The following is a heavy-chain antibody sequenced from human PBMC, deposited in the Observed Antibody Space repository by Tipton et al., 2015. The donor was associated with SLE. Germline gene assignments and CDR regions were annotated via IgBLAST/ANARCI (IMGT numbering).Heavy chain of an antibody. CDR1: GGSFTSDGYY. CDR3: ARGWLRTGFAF. Sequence: TLSLTCTVSGGSFTSDGYYWGWIRQHPVKGLEWIGYISYSGTTYYNPSLKSRVTISVDTSKNQFSLQLSSVTPEDTAIYYCARGWLRTGFAFWGQGTLVTVSS. CDR2: ISYSGTT. V-gene: IGHV4-30-4*08. J-gene: IGHJ4*02. D-gene: IGHD3-16*01.